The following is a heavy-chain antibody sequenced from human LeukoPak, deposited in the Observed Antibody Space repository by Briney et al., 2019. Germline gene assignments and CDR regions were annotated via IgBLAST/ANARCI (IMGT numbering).Heavy chain of an antibody. CDR3: ARVRDGYKPPKLFSYYYMDV. Sequence: QSGGSLRLSCAASGFTFSSYAMSWVRQAPGKGLEWVSAISGSGGSTYYADSVKGRFTISRDNSKNTLYLQMNSLRAEDTAIYYCARVRDGYKPPKLFSYYYMDVWGKGTTVTISS. D-gene: IGHD5-24*01. CDR1: GFTFSSYA. CDR2: ISGSGGST. V-gene: IGHV3-23*01. J-gene: IGHJ6*03.